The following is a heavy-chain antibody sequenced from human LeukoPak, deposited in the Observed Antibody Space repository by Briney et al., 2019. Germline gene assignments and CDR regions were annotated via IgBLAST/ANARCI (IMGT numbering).Heavy chain of an antibody. D-gene: IGHD1-26*01. V-gene: IGHV1-18*01. CDR3: ARGIRPVSSGTYDSDY. J-gene: IGHJ4*02. CDR2: ISAYNGNT. CDR1: GYTFTSYG. Sequence: GASVKVSCKASGYTFTSYGISWVRQAPGQGLEWMGWISAYNGNTNYALKLQGRVTMTTDPSTSTAYMELRSLRSDDTAVYYCARGIRPVSSGTYDSDYWGQGTLVTVSS.